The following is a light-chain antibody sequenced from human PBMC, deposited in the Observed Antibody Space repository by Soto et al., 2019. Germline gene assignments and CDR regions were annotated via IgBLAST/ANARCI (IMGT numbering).Light chain of an antibody. J-gene: IGKJ4*01. CDR3: MQRLEFPHT. CDR2: TFS. Sequence: VLMTQTPLSLPVTPGDPASISCRSNQSLLDPDDGNVYLDWYLQKPGRSPQLLVYTFSYRASGVADRFSARGSDTDFTLKISRVEADDVGVYYCMQRLEFPHTFGGGTKLEIK. V-gene: IGKV2-40*01. CDR1: QSLLDPDDGNVY.